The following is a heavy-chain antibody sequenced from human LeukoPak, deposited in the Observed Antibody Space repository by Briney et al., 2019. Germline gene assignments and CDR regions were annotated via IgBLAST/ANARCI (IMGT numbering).Heavy chain of an antibody. CDR3: ARAPRGELHFDY. J-gene: IGHJ4*02. CDR1: GFTFSSYS. CDR2: IYSGGST. V-gene: IGHV3-53*01. Sequence: PGGSLRLSCAASGFTFSSYSMNWVRQAPGKGLEWVSVIYSGGSTYYADSVKGRFTISRDNSKNTLYLQMNSLRAEDTAVYYCARAPRGELHFDYWGQGTLVTVSS. D-gene: IGHD1-26*01.